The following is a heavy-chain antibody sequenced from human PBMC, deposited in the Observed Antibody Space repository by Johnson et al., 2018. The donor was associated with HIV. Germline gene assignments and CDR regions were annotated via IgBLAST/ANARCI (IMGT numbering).Heavy chain of an antibody. CDR3: ATYSSSWYKGGYAFDI. D-gene: IGHD6-13*01. J-gene: IGHJ3*02. CDR2: ISSSGSTI. V-gene: IGHV3-11*04. CDR1: GFTFDDYA. Sequence: QVQLVESGGGVVQPGRSLRLSCAASGFTFDDYAMSWIRQAPGKGLEWVSYISSSGSTIYYADSVKGRFTISRDNAKNSLYLQMNSLRAEDTAVYYCATYSSSWYKGGYAFDIWGPGTMVTVSA.